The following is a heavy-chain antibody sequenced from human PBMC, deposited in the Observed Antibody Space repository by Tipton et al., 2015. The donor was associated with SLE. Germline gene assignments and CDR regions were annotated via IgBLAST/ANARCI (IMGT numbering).Heavy chain of an antibody. CDR2: IFHGGNT. CDR1: GFSISSDYY. CDR3: ARDEDIVVGSLDI. D-gene: IGHD2-15*01. V-gene: IGHV4-38-2*02. J-gene: IGHJ3*02. Sequence: TLSLTCGVSGFSISSDYYWGWIRQPPGQGLEWIGSIFHGGNTYYNPSLKSRFTISIDTSKNQFSLNLTSVTATDTAVYYCARDEDIVVGSLDIWGQGTMVSVSS.